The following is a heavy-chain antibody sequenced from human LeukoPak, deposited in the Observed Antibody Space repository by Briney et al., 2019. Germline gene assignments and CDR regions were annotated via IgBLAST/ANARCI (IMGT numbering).Heavy chain of an antibody. Sequence: SETLSLTCTVSGGSISSYYWSWIRQPPGKGLEWIGYIYYSGSTNYNPSLKSRVTISVDTSKNQFSLKLSSVTAADTAVYYCARVRGRWFGESLYYYGMDVCGQGTTVTVSS. CDR1: GGSISSYY. D-gene: IGHD3-10*01. CDR3: ARVRGRWFGESLYYYGMDV. CDR2: IYYSGST. V-gene: IGHV4-59*01. J-gene: IGHJ6*02.